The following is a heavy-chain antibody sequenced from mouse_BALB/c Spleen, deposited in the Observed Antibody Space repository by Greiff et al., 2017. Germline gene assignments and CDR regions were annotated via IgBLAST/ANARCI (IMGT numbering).Heavy chain of an antibody. V-gene: IGHV14-3*02. CDR3: ARRGYDERVYAMDY. CDR2: IDPANGNT. J-gene: IGHJ4*01. CDR1: GFNIKDTY. Sequence: EVKLEESGAELVKPGASVKLSCTASGFNIKDTYMHWVKQRPEQGLEWIGRIDPANGNTKYDPKFQGKATITADTSSNTAYLQLSSLTSEDTAVYYCARRGYDERVYAMDYWGQGTSVTVSS. D-gene: IGHD2-2*01.